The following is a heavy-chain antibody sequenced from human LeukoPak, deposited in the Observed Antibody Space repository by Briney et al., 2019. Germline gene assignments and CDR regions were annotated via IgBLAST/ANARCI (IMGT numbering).Heavy chain of an antibody. D-gene: IGHD1-26*01. Sequence: SETLSLTCTVSGGSISSGGYYWSWIRQHPGKGLEWIRYIYYSGSTYYNPSLKSRVTISVDTSKNQFSLKLSSVTAADTAVYYCARDNLPVGATFDYWGQGTLVTVSS. CDR3: ARDNLPVGATFDY. CDR2: IYYSGST. CDR1: GGSISSGGYY. J-gene: IGHJ4*02. V-gene: IGHV4-31*03.